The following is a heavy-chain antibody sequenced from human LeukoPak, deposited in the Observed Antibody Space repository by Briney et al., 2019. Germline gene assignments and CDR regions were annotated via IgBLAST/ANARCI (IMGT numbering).Heavy chain of an antibody. CDR1: RFTVSNNY. D-gene: IGHD3-10*01. Sequence: VGSLRLSCAASRFTVSNNYIAWVRQAPGKGLEWVSVIYSGGSTYYADSVKGRFSLSRDNSKNTLYLQMNSLTDEDTAVYHCARGQFYYGSGTFYPMDSWGQGTLVTVSS. V-gene: IGHV3-66*01. J-gene: IGHJ4*02. CDR3: ARGQFYYGSGTFYPMDS. CDR2: IYSGGST.